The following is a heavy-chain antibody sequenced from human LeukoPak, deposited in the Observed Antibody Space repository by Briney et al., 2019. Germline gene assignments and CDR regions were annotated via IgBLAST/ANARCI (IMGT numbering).Heavy chain of an antibody. CDR3: ARDPYDILTGYYQD. D-gene: IGHD3-9*01. J-gene: IGHJ4*02. CDR2: IYYSGST. Sequence: SETLSLTCTVSGGSISSSSYYWGWIRQPPGKGLEWIGSIYYSGSTYYNPSLKSRVTISVDTSKNQFSLKLSSVTAADTAVYYCARDPYDILTGYYQDWGQGTLVTVSS. V-gene: IGHV4-39*07. CDR1: GGSISSSSYY.